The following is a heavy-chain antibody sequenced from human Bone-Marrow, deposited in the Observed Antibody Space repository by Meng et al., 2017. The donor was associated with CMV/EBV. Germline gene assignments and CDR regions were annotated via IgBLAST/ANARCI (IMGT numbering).Heavy chain of an antibody. CDR3: ARGYCSSTSCYDFDH. CDR2: INPNSGDT. J-gene: IGHJ4*02. D-gene: IGHD2-2*01. V-gene: IGHV1-2*02. CDR1: GYTFIAYY. Sequence: ASVKVSCKASGYTFIAYYMHWVRQAPGQGLEWMGWINPNSGDTNYAQKFQGRVSMTRDTSISTAYMDLSRLRSDYTAVYYCARGYCSSTSCYDFDHWGQGALVTVSS.